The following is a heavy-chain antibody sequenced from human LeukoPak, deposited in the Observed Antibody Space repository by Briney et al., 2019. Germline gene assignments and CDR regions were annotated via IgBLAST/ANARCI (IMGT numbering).Heavy chain of an antibody. Sequence: SGPALVNPTQPLTLTCTFSGFSLSTSGMRVSWISQPPVKALEWLALIDWDDDKFYSTSLKTRLTISKDTSKNQLVLTMPNMDPVDTATYYCARHYGSGSELDYWGQGTLVTVSS. CDR3: ARHYGSGSELDY. J-gene: IGHJ4*02. D-gene: IGHD3-10*01. CDR2: IDWDDDK. CDR1: GFSLSTSGMR. V-gene: IGHV2-70*04.